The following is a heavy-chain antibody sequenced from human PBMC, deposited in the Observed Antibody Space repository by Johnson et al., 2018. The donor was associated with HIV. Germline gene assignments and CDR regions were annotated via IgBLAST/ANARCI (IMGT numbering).Heavy chain of an antibody. CDR3: ARDGDTVTTQGAFDI. D-gene: IGHD4-17*01. V-gene: IGHV3-11*04. CDR1: GFTFTDYY. CDR2: ISSSGNTI. J-gene: IGHJ3*02. Sequence: QVQLVESGGGLGKPGGSLRLSCAASGFTFTDYYMSWLRQAPGKGLEWVSYISSSGNTIYYADSVKGRFTISRDNAKNSLYLQMNSLRAEDTAVYYCARDGDTVTTQGAFDIWGQGTMVTVSS.